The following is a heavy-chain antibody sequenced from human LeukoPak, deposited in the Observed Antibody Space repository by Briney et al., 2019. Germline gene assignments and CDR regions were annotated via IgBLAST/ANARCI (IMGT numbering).Heavy chain of an antibody. CDR3: TRDYYGSGMP. D-gene: IGHD3-10*01. V-gene: IGHV3-73*01. Sequence: GGSLRLSCAASGFTFSGSAMHWVRQASGKGLEWVGRIRSKANSYATAYAASVKGRFTIPRDDSKNTAYLQMNSLKTEDTAVYYCTRDYYGSGMPWGQGTLVTVSS. CDR1: GFTFSGSA. CDR2: IRSKANSYAT. J-gene: IGHJ5*02.